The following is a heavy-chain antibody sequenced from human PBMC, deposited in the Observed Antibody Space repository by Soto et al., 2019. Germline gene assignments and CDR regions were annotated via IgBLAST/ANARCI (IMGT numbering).Heavy chain of an antibody. V-gene: IGHV1-46*01. CDR2: INPSGGST. CDR1: GYTFTSYY. J-gene: IGHJ5*02. Sequence: ASVKVSCKASGYTFTSYYMHWVRQAPGQGLEWMGIINPSGGSTSYAQKFQGRVTMTRDTSTSTVYMGLSSLRSEDTAVYYCAREDLDYYDSRNWFDPWGQGTLVTVSS. CDR3: AREDLDYYDSRNWFDP. D-gene: IGHD3-22*01.